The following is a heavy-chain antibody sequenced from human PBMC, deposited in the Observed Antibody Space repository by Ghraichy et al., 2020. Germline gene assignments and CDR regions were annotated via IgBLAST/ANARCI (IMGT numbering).Heavy chain of an antibody. D-gene: IGHD2-8*01. Sequence: LSLTCAASGFTFSSYSMNWVRQAPGKGLEWVSYISSSSSTIYYADSVKGRFTISRDNAKNSLYLQMNSLRAEDTAVYYCARSTQEGANGYLFNRLDNWFDPWCQGTLVTVSS. J-gene: IGHJ5*02. V-gene: IGHV3-48*01. CDR3: ARSTQEGANGYLFNRLDNWFDP. CDR2: ISSSSSTI. CDR1: GFTFSSYS.